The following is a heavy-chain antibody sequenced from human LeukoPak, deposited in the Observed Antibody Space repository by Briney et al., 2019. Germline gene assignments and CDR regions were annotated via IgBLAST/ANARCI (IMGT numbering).Heavy chain of an antibody. CDR1: GYSISSGYY. CDR3: GRVSPDLWEWELLYALGHFDY. CDR2: IYHSGST. V-gene: IGHV4-38-2*02. J-gene: IGHJ4*02. D-gene: IGHD1-26*01. Sequence: SETRSLTCTVSGYSISSGYYWGWIRQPPGKGLEWIGSIYHSGSTYYNPSLKSRVTISVDTSKNQFSLKLSSVTAADTAVYYCGRVSPDLWEWELLYALGHFDYWGQGTLVTVSS.